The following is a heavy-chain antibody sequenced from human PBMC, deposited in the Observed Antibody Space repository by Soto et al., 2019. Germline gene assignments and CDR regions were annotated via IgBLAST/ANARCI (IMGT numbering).Heavy chain of an antibody. J-gene: IGHJ4*02. CDR1: GYTFTSYA. CDR3: ARPGSGSYYRPDY. Sequence: ASVKVSCKASGYTFTSYAMHWVRQAPGQRLEWMGWINAGNGNTKYSQKFQGRVTITRDTSASTAYMELSSLRSEDTAVYYCARPGSGSYYRPDYWGQGTLVTVSS. CDR2: INAGNGNT. V-gene: IGHV1-3*01. D-gene: IGHD3-10*01.